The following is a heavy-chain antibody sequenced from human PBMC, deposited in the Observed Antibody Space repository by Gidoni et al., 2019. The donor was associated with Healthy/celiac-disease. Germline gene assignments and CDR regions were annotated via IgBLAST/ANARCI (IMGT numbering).Heavy chain of an antibody. V-gene: IGHV4-59*01. CDR2: IYYSGST. J-gene: IGHJ5*02. CDR3: ARNQLLNWFDP. Sequence: QVQLRESGPGLVKPSETLSLTCTVSGGSISSYYWSWIRQPPGKGLEWIGYIYYSGSTNYNPSLKSRVTISVDTSKNQFSLKLSSVTAADTAVYYCARNQLLNWFDPWGQGTLVTVSS. CDR1: GGSISSYY. D-gene: IGHD2-2*01.